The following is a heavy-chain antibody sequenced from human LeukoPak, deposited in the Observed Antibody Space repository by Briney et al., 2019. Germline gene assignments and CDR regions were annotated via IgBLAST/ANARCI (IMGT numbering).Heavy chain of an antibody. CDR1: GGSISSSNW. J-gene: IGHJ4*02. V-gene: IGHV4-4*02. Sequence: SGTLSLTCAVSGGSISSSNWWSWVRQPPGKGLEWIGEIYHSGSTYYNPSLKNRVTISVDKSKNQFSLKLSSVTAADTAVYYCARDGRGPTRESLDYWGQGTLVTVSS. CDR2: IYHSGST. D-gene: IGHD3-10*01. CDR3: ARDGRGPTRESLDY.